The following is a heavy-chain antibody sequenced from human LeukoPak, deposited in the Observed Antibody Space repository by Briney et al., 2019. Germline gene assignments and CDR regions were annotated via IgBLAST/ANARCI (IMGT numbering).Heavy chain of an antibody. V-gene: IGHV1-2*02. CDR2: INPNSGGT. CDR3: ARSARFCSSTSCYSIDS. Sequence: ASVKVSCKASGYTFTGYYMHWVRQAPGQGLEWMGWINPNSGGTNYAQKFQGRVTMTRDTSISTAYMELSRLRSDDTAVYYCARSARFCSSTSCYSIDSWGQGTLVTVSS. J-gene: IGHJ4*02. CDR1: GYTFTGYY. D-gene: IGHD2-2*01.